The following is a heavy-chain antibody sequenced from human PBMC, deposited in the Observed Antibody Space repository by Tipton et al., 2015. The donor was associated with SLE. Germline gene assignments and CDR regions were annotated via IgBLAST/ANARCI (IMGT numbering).Heavy chain of an antibody. CDR2: IYHSGST. CDR1: GFTFDDYA. V-gene: IGHV4-38-2*01. Sequence: LRLSCAASGFTFDDYAMYWVRQPPGKGLEWIATIYHSGSTNYNPSLKGRVTISLDTSKNQFSLKLSSVTAADTAVYYCAGQGSAIGTTSDSWGQGTLVSGSS. J-gene: IGHJ4*02. D-gene: IGHD1-1*01. CDR3: AGQGSAIGTTSDS.